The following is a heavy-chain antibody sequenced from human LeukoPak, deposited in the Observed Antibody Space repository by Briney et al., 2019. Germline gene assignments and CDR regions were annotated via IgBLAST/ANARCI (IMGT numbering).Heavy chain of an antibody. CDR2: IKQDGSEK. CDR3: AGGAFGHAFDV. CDR1: GFTFSSYW. D-gene: IGHD3-16*01. J-gene: IGHJ3*01. Sequence: GGSLRLSCSASGFTFSSYWMSWVRQAPGRGLEWVANIKQDGSEKYYVDSVKGRFTISRDNAKNSLYLQMNSLRAEDTAVYYCAGGAFGHAFDVWGQGTMVTVSS. V-gene: IGHV3-7*01.